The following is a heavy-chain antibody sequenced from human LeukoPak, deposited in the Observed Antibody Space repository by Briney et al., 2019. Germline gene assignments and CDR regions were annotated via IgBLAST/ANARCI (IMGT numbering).Heavy chain of an antibody. CDR1: GFTFSNDW. CDR3: ARGSGVQVWSSLDY. V-gene: IGHV3-21*01. CDR2: ISSSGSYI. J-gene: IGHJ4*02. Sequence: GGSLRLSCAASGFTFSNDWMSWVRQAPGKGLAWVSSISSSGSYIYYADSVKGRFTFSRDNAKNSLYLQMNSLRAEDTAVYYCARGSGVQVWSSLDYWGQGTLVTVSS. D-gene: IGHD5-18*01.